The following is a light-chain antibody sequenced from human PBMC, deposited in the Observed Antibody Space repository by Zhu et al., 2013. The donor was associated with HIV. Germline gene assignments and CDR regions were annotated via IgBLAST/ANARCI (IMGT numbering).Light chain of an antibody. J-gene: IGKJ2*04. CDR1: QHIDSF. Sequence: DIQMTQSPSSLSASIGDRVTITCRASQHIDSFLNWYQQKPGKAPKLLIYAASNLQSGVPSRFSGGGSGTDFTLTISSLQPEDFATYYCQQSYGLSCGFGQGTKLAI. CDR2: AAS. CDR3: QQSYGLSCG. V-gene: IGKV1-39*01.